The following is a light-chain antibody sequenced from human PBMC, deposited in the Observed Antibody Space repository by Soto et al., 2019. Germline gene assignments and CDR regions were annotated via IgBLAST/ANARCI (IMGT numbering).Light chain of an antibody. V-gene: IGKV2-30*01. CDR2: KVS. J-gene: IGKJ2*01. CDR1: HGLVYSNGNTF. Sequence: DVVLTQSPVSLPVTLGQPASITCRSSHGLVYSNGNTFLSWFFQRPSQSPRRLIYKVSNRDSGVPDRFSGSGSGTDFTLQITRVVAEDVGVYYCMQYTHWPHTFGQGTKLEIK. CDR3: MQYTHWPHT.